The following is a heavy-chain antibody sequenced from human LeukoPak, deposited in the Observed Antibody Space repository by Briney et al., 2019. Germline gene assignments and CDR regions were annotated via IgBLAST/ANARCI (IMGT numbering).Heavy chain of an antibody. CDR3: ASTTGTTRAFDI. J-gene: IGHJ3*02. CDR2: IVVGSGNT. CDR1: GFTFTSSA. V-gene: IGHV1-58*02. D-gene: IGHD1-1*01. Sequence: ASVKVSCKASGFTFTSSAMQWVRQARGQRLEWIGWIVVGSGNTNYAQKFQERVTITRDMSTSTAYMELSSPRSEDTAVYYCASTTGTTRAFDIWGQGTMVTVSS.